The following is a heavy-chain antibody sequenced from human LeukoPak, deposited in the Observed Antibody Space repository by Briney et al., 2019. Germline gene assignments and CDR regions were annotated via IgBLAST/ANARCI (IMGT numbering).Heavy chain of an antibody. CDR2: INPNSGGT. CDR3: ARAPDCSGGSCYSINTQLLFDP. CDR1: GYTFTGYY. V-gene: IGHV1-2*02. J-gene: IGHJ5*02. Sequence: ASVKVSCKASGYTFTGYYMHWVRQAPGQGLEWMGWINPNSGGTNYAQKFQGRVTMTRDTSISTAYMELSRLRSDDTAVYYCARAPDCSGGSCYSINTQLLFDPWGQGTLVPVSS. D-gene: IGHD2-15*01.